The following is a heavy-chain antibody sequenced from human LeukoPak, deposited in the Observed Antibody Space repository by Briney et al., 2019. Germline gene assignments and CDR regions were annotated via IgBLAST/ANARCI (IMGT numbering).Heavy chain of an antibody. J-gene: IGHJ4*02. V-gene: IGHV3-23*01. CDR3: AKIAGGGATSY. CDR1: GFTFSSYA. Sequence: SGGSLRLSCAASGFTFSSYAMSWVRQAPGKGLEWVSAISGSGGSTYYADSAKGRFTISRDNSKNTLYLQMSSLRAEDTAVYHCAKIAGGGATSYWGQGTLVTVSS. D-gene: IGHD1-26*01. CDR2: ISGSGGST.